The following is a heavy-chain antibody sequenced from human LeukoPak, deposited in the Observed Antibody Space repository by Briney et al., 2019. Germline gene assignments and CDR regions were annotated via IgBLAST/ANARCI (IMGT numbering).Heavy chain of an antibody. CDR1: GGSVSNGNYY. Sequence: PSETLSLTCTVSGGSVSNGNYYWSWIRPPPGKGLEWIGYLYYSGSTNYNPSLKSRVTISIDTSKNQFSLKLSSVTAADTAVYYCARDRVGGYDYAYFDLWGRGTLVTVSS. CDR3: ARDRVGGYDYAYFDL. CDR2: LYYSGST. D-gene: IGHD5-12*01. J-gene: IGHJ2*01. V-gene: IGHV4-61*01.